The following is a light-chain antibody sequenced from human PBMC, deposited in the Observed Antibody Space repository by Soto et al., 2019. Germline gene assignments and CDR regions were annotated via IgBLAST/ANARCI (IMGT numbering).Light chain of an antibody. V-gene: IGKV3-20*01. CDR2: GAS. J-gene: IGKJ1*01. CDR1: QSVRSDX. CDR3: QQYGSSPRT. Sequence: EIVLTQSPGTLSLSPGERATLSCRASQSVRSDXLXWYQQKPGQAPRLHIYGASTRATGIPDRFTGSGSGTDFTLTISRLEPEXFAVYYCQQYGSSPRTFGXGTXVEIK.